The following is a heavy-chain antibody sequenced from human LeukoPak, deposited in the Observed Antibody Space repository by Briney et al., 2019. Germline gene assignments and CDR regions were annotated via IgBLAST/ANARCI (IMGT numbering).Heavy chain of an antibody. CDR2: IKSKTDGGTT. Sequence: PGGSLRLSCAASGFTFSDYYMSWIRQAPGKGLEWVGRIKSKTDGGTTDYAAPVKGRFTISRDDSKNTLYLQMNSLKTEDTAVYYCTTDSVPRVFVWGQGTLVTVSS. CDR1: GFTFSDYY. J-gene: IGHJ4*02. CDR3: TTDSVPRVFV. V-gene: IGHV3-15*01. D-gene: IGHD6-13*01.